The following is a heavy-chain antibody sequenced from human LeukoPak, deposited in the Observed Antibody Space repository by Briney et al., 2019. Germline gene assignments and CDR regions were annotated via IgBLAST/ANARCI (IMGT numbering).Heavy chain of an antibody. Sequence: GGSLRLSCAASGFTFSTYSICWVRQAPGKGLEWVSSISSTSNYIYYADSVKGRFTISRDNAKNSLFLQMNGLRAEDTAVYYCARRDRQQQLDYWGQGTLVTVSS. D-gene: IGHD6-13*01. J-gene: IGHJ4*02. CDR2: ISSTSNYI. CDR1: GFTFSTYS. CDR3: ARRDRQQQLDY. V-gene: IGHV3-21*06.